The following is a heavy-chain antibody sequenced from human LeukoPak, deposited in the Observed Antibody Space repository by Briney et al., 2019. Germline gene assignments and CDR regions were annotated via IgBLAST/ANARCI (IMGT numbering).Heavy chain of an antibody. CDR1: GFTFSSYW. D-gene: IGHD6-19*01. J-gene: IGHJ4*02. V-gene: IGHV3-74*01. Sequence: GGSLRLSCAASGFTFSSYWMQWVRQAPGKGLVWVSRIDGDGSSTNYADSVKGRFTISRDNSKNTLYLQMNSLRAEDTAVYYCAKDRSGWYYFDYWGQGTLVTVSS. CDR3: AKDRSGWYYFDY. CDR2: IDGDGSST.